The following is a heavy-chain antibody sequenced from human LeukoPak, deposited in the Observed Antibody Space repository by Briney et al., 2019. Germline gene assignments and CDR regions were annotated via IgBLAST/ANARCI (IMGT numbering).Heavy chain of an antibody. D-gene: IGHD3-22*01. V-gene: IGHV1-69*05. CDR1: GGTFSSYA. J-gene: IGHJ4*02. Sequence: ASVKVSCKASGGTFSSYAISWVRQAPGQGLEWMGRIIPIFGTANYAQKFQGRVTITTGESTSTAYMELSSLRSEDTAVYYCARTDSSGYLTDYWGQGALVTVSS. CDR2: IIPIFGTA. CDR3: ARTDSSGYLTDY.